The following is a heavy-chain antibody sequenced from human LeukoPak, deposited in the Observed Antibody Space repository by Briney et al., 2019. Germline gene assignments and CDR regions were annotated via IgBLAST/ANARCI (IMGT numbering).Heavy chain of an antibody. CDR3: ASTGYYYDSSGYYYTSYFDY. CDR2: IYYGGST. Sequence: PSETLSLTCTVSGGSISSYYWSWVRQPPGKGLDWIGYIYYGGSTNYNPSLKSRVTISVDTSKNQFSLKLSSVTAADTAVYYCASTGYYYDSSGYYYTSYFDYWGQGTLVTVSS. CDR1: GGSISSYY. D-gene: IGHD3-22*01. V-gene: IGHV4-59*01. J-gene: IGHJ4*02.